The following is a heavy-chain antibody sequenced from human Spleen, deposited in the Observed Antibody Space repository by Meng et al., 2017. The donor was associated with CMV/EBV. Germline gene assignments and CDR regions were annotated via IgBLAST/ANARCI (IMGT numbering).Heavy chain of an antibody. J-gene: IGHJ5*02. CDR1: YY. Sequence: YYWSWIRQPPGKGLEWIGYIYFTGSTYYNPSLNPSLKSRVTISVDTSKNQFSLNLNSVTAADTAVYYCARDGGYCSSTSCLWNWFDPWGQGTPVTVSS. D-gene: IGHD2-2*01. CDR3: ARDGGYCSSTSCLWNWFDP. CDR2: IYFTGST. V-gene: IGHV4-30-4*08.